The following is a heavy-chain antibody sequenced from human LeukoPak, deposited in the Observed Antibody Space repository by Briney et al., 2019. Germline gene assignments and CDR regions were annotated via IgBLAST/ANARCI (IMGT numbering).Heavy chain of an antibody. V-gene: IGHV3-23*01. CDR1: GFTVSSNS. Sequence: SGGSLRLSCTVSGFTVSSNSMSWVRQAPGKGLEWVSGISDSGGSRHFADSVKGRFTISRDNSKNSLYLQMNSLRAEDTAVYYCAKGPKKQMVGSRGYYFDFWGQGTLVTVSS. D-gene: IGHD6-13*01. CDR2: ISDSGGSR. J-gene: IGHJ4*02. CDR3: AKGPKKQMVGSRGYYFDF.